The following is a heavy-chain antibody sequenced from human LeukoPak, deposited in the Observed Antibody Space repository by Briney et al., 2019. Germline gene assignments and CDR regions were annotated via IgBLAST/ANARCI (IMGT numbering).Heavy chain of an antibody. CDR3: ARVWNYYDSSGYYQAAFDI. CDR2: ISAYNGNT. Sequence: ASVKVSCKASGYTFTSYGISWVRQAPGQGLEWMGWISAYNGNTNYAQKLQGRVTMTTDTSTSTAYMELRSLRSDDTAVYYCARVWNYYDSSGYYQAAFDIWGQGTMVTVSS. CDR1: GYTFTSYG. V-gene: IGHV1-18*01. J-gene: IGHJ3*02. D-gene: IGHD3-22*01.